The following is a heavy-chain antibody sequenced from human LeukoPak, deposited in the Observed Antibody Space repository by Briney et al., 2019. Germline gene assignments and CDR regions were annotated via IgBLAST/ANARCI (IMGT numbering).Heavy chain of an antibody. CDR3: ARGSYYDSSGYYLGLSY. CDR1: GGTFNSYA. V-gene: IGHV1-69*05. Sequence: SVKVSCKASGGTFNSYAISWVRQAPGQGLEWMGGIIPIFGTANYAQKFQGRVTMTRYTSISTAYMELSSLRSEDTVVYYCARGSYYDSSGYYLGLSYWGQGTLVTVSS. D-gene: IGHD3-22*01. CDR2: IIPIFGTA. J-gene: IGHJ4*02.